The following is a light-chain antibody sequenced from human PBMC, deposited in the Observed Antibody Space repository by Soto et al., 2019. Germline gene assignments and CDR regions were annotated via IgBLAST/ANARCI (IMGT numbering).Light chain of an antibody. CDR3: QQRNYWQVT. J-gene: IGKJ5*01. Sequence: AIQMTQSPSSLSASVGDRVTITCRASQGIRNDLGWYQQKPGKAPKLLIYKASTLKSGVPSRFSGSGSGTEFTLTISSLEPEDFAVYYCQQRNYWQVTFGQGTRLEIK. CDR2: KAS. CDR1: QGIRND. V-gene: IGKV1-6*01.